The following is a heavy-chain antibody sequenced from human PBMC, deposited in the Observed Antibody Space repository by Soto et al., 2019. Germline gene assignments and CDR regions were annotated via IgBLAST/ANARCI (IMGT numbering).Heavy chain of an antibody. D-gene: IGHD6-19*01. J-gene: IGHJ3*02. V-gene: IGHV1-2*04. Sequence: VLLNGYCKASVYTLTGYYIRWLRLDPGQGLEWMGWINPNSGGTNYAQKFQGWVTMTRDTSISTAYMELSRLRSDDTAVYYCARARPVYSSGWYGAFDIWRKRTMVTV. CDR2: INPNSGGT. CDR3: ARARPVYSSGWYGAFDI. CDR1: VYTLTGYY.